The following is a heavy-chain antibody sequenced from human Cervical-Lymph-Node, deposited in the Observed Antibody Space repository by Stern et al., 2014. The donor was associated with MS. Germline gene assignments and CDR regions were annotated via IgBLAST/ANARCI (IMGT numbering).Heavy chain of an antibody. Sequence: EVQLVESGGGLVQPGGSLRLSCAASGFTFSNFAMNWVRQAPGKGLEWVSGVSGGGTNTYYADSVKGRFAISRDNSKNTLYLEIDSLTVEDTAVYYCATSDGDLVLESAAPSLDVWGQGTTVTVSS. J-gene: IGHJ6*02. V-gene: IGHV3-23*04. CDR3: ATSDGDLVLESAAPSLDV. CDR2: VSGGGTNT. CDR1: GFTFSNFA. D-gene: IGHD2-2*01.